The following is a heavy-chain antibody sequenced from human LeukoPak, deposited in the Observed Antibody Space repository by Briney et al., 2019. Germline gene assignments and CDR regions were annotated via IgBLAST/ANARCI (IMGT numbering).Heavy chain of an antibody. Sequence: GGSLRLSCEVSGFTFRTSWMHWVRHAPGGRLVWVSRMNSDGTTINYADSVKGRFTTSRDNAKNTLYLQMNSLRAEDTAVYYCARGGNYYLDYWGQGTLATVSS. D-gene: IGHD2/OR15-2a*01. CDR1: GFTFRTSW. CDR2: MNSDGTTI. J-gene: IGHJ4*02. V-gene: IGHV3-74*01. CDR3: ARGGNYYLDY.